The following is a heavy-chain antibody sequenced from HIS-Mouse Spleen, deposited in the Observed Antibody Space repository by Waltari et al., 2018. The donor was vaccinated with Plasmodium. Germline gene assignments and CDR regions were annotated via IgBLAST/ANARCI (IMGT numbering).Heavy chain of an antibody. V-gene: IGHV4-39*07. D-gene: IGHD6-13*01. J-gene: IGHJ4*02. CDR3: ARDGRLGAAAGTFFDY. CDR2: IYYSGST. CDR1: GGSISSSSYY. Sequence: QLQLQESGPGLVKPSETLSLTCTVSGGSISSSSYYWGWIRPPPGKGLEWIGSIYYSGSTYYNPSLKSRVTISVDTSKNQFSLKLSSVTAADTAVYYCARDGRLGAAAGTFFDYWGQGTLVTVSS.